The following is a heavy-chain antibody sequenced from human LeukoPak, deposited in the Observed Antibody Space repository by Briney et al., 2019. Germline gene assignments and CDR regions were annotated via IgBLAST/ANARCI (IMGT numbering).Heavy chain of an antibody. Sequence: GGSLRLSCAASGFIFSSHWMHWVRQAPGQGLVWVSRISRDGWSTSYADSVKGRFTASRDNAENTVYLQMNSLRAEDTAVYYCARVSQFPGISTDYWGQGSLVTVSS. J-gene: IGHJ4*02. CDR3: ARVSQFPGISTDY. V-gene: IGHV3-74*01. D-gene: IGHD2-21*01. CDR1: GFIFSSHW. CDR2: ISRDGWST.